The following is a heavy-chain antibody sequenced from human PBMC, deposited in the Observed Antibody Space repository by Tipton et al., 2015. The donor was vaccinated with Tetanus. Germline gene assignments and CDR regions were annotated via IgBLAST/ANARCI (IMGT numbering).Heavy chain of an antibody. CDR2: IFPGDSDT. CDR1: GYNFQQHW. J-gene: IGHJ5*01. CDR3: GRIRKGGDPFDS. Sequence: QLVQSGAEIKKAGESLKISCQGSGYNFQQHWIVWVRQVPGKGLESMGVIFPGDSDTRYRPPFQGHVTISADTSVDTAYLQWRRLKASDTRIYQCGRIRKGGDPFDSWGQGTLVTVSS. D-gene: IGHD1-14*01. V-gene: IGHV5-51*01.